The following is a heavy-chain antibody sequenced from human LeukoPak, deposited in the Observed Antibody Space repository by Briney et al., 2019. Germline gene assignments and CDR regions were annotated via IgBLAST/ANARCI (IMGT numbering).Heavy chain of an antibody. Sequence: TGGSLRLSCAASGFTFSSYAMHWVRQPPGKGLEWVAVISYDGSNKYNADSVKGRFTISRDNSKNTLYLQMNSLRAEDTAVYYCARGSKSYGDYIRSRIHYFDYWGQGTLVTVSS. J-gene: IGHJ4*02. CDR1: GFTFSSYA. CDR2: ISYDGSNK. V-gene: IGHV3-30*04. D-gene: IGHD4-17*01. CDR3: ARGSKSYGDYIRSRIHYFDY.